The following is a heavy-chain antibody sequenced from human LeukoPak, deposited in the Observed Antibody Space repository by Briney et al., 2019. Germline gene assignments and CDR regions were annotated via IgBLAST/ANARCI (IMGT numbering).Heavy chain of an antibody. CDR2: ISYDGSNK. J-gene: IGHJ6*02. V-gene: IGHV3-30-3*01. D-gene: IGHD3-22*01. Sequence: GGSLRLSCAASGFTFSSYAMSWVRQAPGKGLEWVAVISYDGSNKYYADSVKGRFTISRDNSKNTLYLQMNSLRAEDTAVYYCARDPYYYDSSGYSLDVWGQGTTVTVSS. CDR1: GFTFSSYA. CDR3: ARDPYYYDSSGYSLDV.